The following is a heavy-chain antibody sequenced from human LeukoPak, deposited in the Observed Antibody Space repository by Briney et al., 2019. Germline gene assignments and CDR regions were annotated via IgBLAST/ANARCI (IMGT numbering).Heavy chain of an antibody. CDR1: GGSISSYY. V-gene: IGHV4-59*01. J-gene: IGHJ6*02. Sequence: SETLSLTCTVSGGSISSYYWSWIRQPPGKGLEWIGYIYYSGSTNYNPSLKSRVTISVDTSKNQFSLKLSSVTAADTAVYYCARDHKGGSSWYYHYYGMDVWGQGTTVTVSS. CDR3: ARDHKGGSSWYYHYYGMDV. CDR2: IYYSGST. D-gene: IGHD2-15*01.